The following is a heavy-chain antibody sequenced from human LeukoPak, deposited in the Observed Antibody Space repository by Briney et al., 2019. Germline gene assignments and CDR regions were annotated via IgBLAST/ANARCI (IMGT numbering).Heavy chain of an antibody. CDR2: ITTSPTYI. J-gene: IGHJ4*02. D-gene: IGHD6-19*01. CDR1: GITLSDYA. Sequence: SGGSLRLSCAASGITLSDYAMTWVRQAPGKGLEWVSSITTSPTYIHYADSVQGRFTVSTDDAKNSLYLQMNSLRAEDTAVYYCARDLGYSSGPNYWGQGTRVTVSS. CDR3: ARDLGYSSGPNY. V-gene: IGHV3-21*01.